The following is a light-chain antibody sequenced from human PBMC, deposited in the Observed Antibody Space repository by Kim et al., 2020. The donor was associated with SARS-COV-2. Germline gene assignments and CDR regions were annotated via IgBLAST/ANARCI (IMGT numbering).Light chain of an antibody. CDR1: KLGDKY. Sequence: SYELTQPPSVSVSPGQTASITCSGDKLGDKYACLYQQKPGQSPVLVIYQDSKRPSGIPERFSGSNSGNTATLTISGTQAMDEADYYCQAWDSSVVFGGGTQLTVL. CDR3: QAWDSSVV. J-gene: IGLJ2*01. V-gene: IGLV3-1*01. CDR2: QDS.